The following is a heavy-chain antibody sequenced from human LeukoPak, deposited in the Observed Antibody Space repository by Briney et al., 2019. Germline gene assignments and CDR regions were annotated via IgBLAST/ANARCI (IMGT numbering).Heavy chain of an antibody. D-gene: IGHD6-13*01. CDR1: GFTFSSYG. J-gene: IGHJ4*02. Sequence: PGGSLRLSCAASGFTFSSYGMSWVRQAPGKGLEWVSGISGSGGSTYVADSVKGRFTVSRDNSKNTLYLQMNSLRADDTAVYYCAKDRPTVYSSSWLHFLDSWGQGTLVTVSS. V-gene: IGHV3-23*01. CDR2: ISGSGGST. CDR3: AKDRPTVYSSSWLHFLDS.